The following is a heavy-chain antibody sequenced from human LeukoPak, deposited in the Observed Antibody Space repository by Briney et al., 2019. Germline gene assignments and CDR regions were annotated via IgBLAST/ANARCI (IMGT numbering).Heavy chain of an antibody. CDR1: GFTFSDHH. J-gene: IGHJ4*02. CDR3: SRIFYHGSTGYYPDH. V-gene: IGHV3-72*01. CDR2: SKNKANAYST. D-gene: IGHD3-9*01. Sequence: GGSLRLSCAVSGFTFSDHHMDWVRQAPGKGLEWIGRSKNKANAYSTVYAASVKGRFTFSRDDPKNSLYLQMDSLKDEETAVYYCSRIFYHGSTGYYPDHWGQGTLVTVSS.